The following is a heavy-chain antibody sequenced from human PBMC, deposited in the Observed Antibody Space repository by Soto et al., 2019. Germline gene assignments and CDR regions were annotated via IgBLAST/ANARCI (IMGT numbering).Heavy chain of an antibody. Sequence: GGSLRLSCAASGFTFSSYAMSWVRQAPGKGLEWVSAISGSGGSTYYADSVKGRFTISRDNSKNTLYLQMNSLRAEDTAVYYCAKSMGYGDYLEYYFDYWGQGTLVTVYS. D-gene: IGHD4-17*01. CDR3: AKSMGYGDYLEYYFDY. CDR2: ISGSGGST. J-gene: IGHJ4*02. V-gene: IGHV3-23*01. CDR1: GFTFSSYA.